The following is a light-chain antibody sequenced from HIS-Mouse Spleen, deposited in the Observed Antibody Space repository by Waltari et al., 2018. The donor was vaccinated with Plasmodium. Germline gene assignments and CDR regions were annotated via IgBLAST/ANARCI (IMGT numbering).Light chain of an antibody. CDR1: SSDVGSYNL. J-gene: IGLJ1*01. CDR2: EGS. Sequence: QSALTQPASVSGSPGQSLTISCTGTSSDVGSYNLVSWYQQHPGKAPKLMIYEGSKRPSGVSNRFSGSKSGNTASLTISGLQAEDEADYYCAAWDDSLNGYVFGTGTKVTVL. CDR3: AAWDDSLNGYV. V-gene: IGLV2-23*01.